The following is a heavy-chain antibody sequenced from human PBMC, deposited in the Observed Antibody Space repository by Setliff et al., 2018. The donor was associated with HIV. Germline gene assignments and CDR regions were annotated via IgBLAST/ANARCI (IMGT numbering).Heavy chain of an antibody. CDR3: ARLGGSTITRYFDF. V-gene: IGHV4-59*08. CDR2: VYFSGTT. Sequence: SETLSLTCSVTGVSIASYNWIWIRQAPGKGLEWIGYVYFSGTTNHNPSLKSRVTISIDPSENHFSLNLSSVTAADTAVYYCARLGGSTITRYFDFWGQGRLVTVS. CDR1: GVSIASYN. D-gene: IGHD5-12*01. J-gene: IGHJ4*02.